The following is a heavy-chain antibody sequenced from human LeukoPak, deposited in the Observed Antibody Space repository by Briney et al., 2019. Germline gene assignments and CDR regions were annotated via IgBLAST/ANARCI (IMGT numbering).Heavy chain of an antibody. CDR1: EFSVGSNY. Sequence: PGGSLRLSCAASEFSVGSNYMTWVRQAPGKGLEWVSAISGSGGSTYYADSVKGRFTISRDNSKNTLYLQMHSLRAEDTALYYCAKSQLRYCSGGSCFDAFDIWGQGTMVTVSS. J-gene: IGHJ3*02. D-gene: IGHD2-15*01. V-gene: IGHV3-23*01. CDR2: ISGSGGST. CDR3: AKSQLRYCSGGSCFDAFDI.